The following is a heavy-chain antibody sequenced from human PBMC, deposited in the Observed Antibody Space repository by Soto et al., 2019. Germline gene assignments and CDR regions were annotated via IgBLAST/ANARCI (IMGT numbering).Heavy chain of an antibody. CDR2: IYYSGST. Sequence: PSETLSLTCTVSGGSISSYYWSWIRQPPGKGLEWIGYIYYSGSTNYNPSLKSRVTISVDTSKNQFSLKLSSVTAADTAVYYCARMFEMATIDYWGQGTLVTVSS. J-gene: IGHJ4*02. CDR1: GGSISSYY. D-gene: IGHD3-10*02. V-gene: IGHV4-59*01. CDR3: ARMFEMATIDY.